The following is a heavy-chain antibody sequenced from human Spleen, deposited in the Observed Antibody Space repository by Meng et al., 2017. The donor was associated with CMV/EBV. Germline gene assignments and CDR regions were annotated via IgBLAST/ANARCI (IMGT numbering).Heavy chain of an antibody. CDR1: GGSFSGYY. Sequence: YGGSFSGYYWSLIRQPPGKGLEWIGEINHSGSTNYNPSLKSRVTISVDTSKNQFSLKLSSVTAADTAVYYCASTGELLVEGGHNWFDPWGQGTLVTVSS. D-gene: IGHD1-26*01. V-gene: IGHV4-34*01. J-gene: IGHJ5*02. CDR3: ASTGELLVEGGHNWFDP. CDR2: INHSGST.